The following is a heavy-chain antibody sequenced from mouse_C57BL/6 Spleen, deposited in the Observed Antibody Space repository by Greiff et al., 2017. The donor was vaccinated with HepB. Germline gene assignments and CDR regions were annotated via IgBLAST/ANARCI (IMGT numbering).Heavy chain of an antibody. J-gene: IGHJ3*01. D-gene: IGHD2-5*01. CDR2: ISYDGSN. Sequence: EVKLQESGPGLVKPSQSLSLTCSVTGYSITSGYYWNWIRQFPGNKLEWMGYISYDGSNNYNPSLKNRISITRDTSKNQFFLKLNSVTTEDTATYYCARDEGYYSNSAWFAYWGQGTLVTVSA. V-gene: IGHV3-6*01. CDR1: GYSITSGYY. CDR3: ARDEGYYSNSAWFAY.